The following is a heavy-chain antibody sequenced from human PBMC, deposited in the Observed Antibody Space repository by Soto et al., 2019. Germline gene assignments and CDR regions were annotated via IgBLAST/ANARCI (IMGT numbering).Heavy chain of an antibody. D-gene: IGHD1-1*01. V-gene: IGHV4-30-4*01. CDR1: GGSISSGDYY. J-gene: IGHJ4*02. CDR2: IYYSGST. CDR3: ARVFRTFYYFDY. Sequence: LSLTCTVSGGSISSGDYYWSWIRQPPGKGLEWIGYIYYSGSTYYNPSLKSRVTISVDTSKNQFSLKLSSVTAADTAVYYCARVFRTFYYFDYWGQGTLVTVSS.